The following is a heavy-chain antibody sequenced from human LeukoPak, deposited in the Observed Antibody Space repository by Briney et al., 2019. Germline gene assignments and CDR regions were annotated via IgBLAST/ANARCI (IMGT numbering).Heavy chain of an antibody. J-gene: IGHJ4*02. D-gene: IGHD7-27*01. CDR2: ITNSGGHT. CDR1: GFTFSSYA. CDR3: ARYWGDLDY. Sequence: GGSLRLSCAASGFTFSSYAMSWVRQAPGKGLEWVSHITNSGGHTYYADSVKGRFTISGDNSKNTLFLQMNSLTADDTAAYYCARYWGDLDYWGQGTLVTVSS. V-gene: IGHV3-23*01.